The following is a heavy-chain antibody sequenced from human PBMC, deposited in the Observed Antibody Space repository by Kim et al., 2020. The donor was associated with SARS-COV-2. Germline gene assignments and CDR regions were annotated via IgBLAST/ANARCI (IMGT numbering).Heavy chain of an antibody. CDR3: AKDKGVTMIVVVYPTYFDY. CDR1: GFTFSSYA. J-gene: IGHJ4*01. D-gene: IGHD3-22*01. V-gene: IGHV3-23*01. Sequence: GGSLRLSCAASGFTFSSYAMSWVRQAPGKGLEWVSAISGSGGSTYYADSVKGRFTISRDNSKNTLYLQMNSLRAEDTAVYYCAKDKGVTMIVVVYPTYFDYWGQEPWSPSPQ. CDR2: ISGSGGST.